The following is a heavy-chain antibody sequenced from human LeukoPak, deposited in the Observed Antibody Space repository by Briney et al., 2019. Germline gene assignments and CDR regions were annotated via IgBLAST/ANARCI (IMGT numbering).Heavy chain of an antibody. CDR3: ARDKFQPGLIGS. V-gene: IGHV3-48*01. J-gene: IGHJ4*02. CDR2: IGIDSGNT. D-gene: IGHD2-2*01. CDR1: GFTFSDYS. Sequence: GGSLRLSCAASGFTFSDYSMTWVRQAPGKGLEWISYIGIDSGNTNYADSVKGRFTISGDKAKNSLYLQLNSLRVEDTAVYYSARDKFQPGLIGSWGQGTLVTVSS.